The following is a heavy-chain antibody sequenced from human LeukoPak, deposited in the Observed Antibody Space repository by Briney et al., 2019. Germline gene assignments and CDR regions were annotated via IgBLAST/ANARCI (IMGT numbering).Heavy chain of an antibody. CDR2: IYTSGST. CDR1: GGSISSYY. V-gene: IGHV4-4*07. CDR3: ARGLDIVVVPAAFDP. J-gene: IGHJ5*02. Sequence: PSETLSLTCTVSGGSISSYYWSWIRQPAGKGLGWIGRIYTSGSTNYNPSLKSRVAMSVDTSKNQFSLKLSSVTAADTAVYYCARGLDIVVVPAAFDPWGQGTLVTVSS. D-gene: IGHD2-2*03.